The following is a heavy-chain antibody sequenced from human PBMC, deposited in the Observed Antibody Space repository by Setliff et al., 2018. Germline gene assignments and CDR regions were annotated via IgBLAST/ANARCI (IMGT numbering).Heavy chain of an antibody. D-gene: IGHD3-16*01. CDR3: ASPQRGNFYASFDI. V-gene: IGHV5-51*01. CDR1: GDIFANSW. CDR2: IYPGDSDT. J-gene: IGHJ3*02. Sequence: GESLKISCTGSGDIFANSWIGWVRQMPGKGLEYIGIIYPGDSDTRYSPSFHGQVTISVDKSISTACLQWSSLKASDTAVYYCASPQRGNFYASFDIWGQGTMVTVSS.